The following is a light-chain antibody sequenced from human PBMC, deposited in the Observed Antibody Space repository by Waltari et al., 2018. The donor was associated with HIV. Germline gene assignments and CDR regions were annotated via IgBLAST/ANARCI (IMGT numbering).Light chain of an antibody. CDR2: DAS. CDR1: QRFNNY. V-gene: IGKV3-11*01. J-gene: IGKJ3*01. CDR3: QQYDNWPLIT. Sequence: VLTQSPVTLSLSPGQRVTLSCRASQRFNNYLAWYQQKPGQAPELLIYDASNRATGIPARFSGSGSGTYFTLTISNLEPEDFAVYFCQQYDNWPLITLGPGTKVDV.